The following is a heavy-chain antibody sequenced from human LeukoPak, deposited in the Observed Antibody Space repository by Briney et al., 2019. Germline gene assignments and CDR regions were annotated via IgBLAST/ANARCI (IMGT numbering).Heavy chain of an antibody. CDR2: FYYSGST. Sequence: SETLSLTCTVSGGSISSSNYYWGWIRQPPGKGLEWIGSFYYSGSTYYNPSLKSRVTISVDTSKNQFSLNLRSVTAADTAVYYCARLSGSTGPRERGIYYYYGFDVWGQGTTVIVS. CDR3: ARLSGSTGPRERGIYYYYGFDV. V-gene: IGHV4-39*01. J-gene: IGHJ6*02. D-gene: IGHD1-14*01. CDR1: GGSISSSNYY.